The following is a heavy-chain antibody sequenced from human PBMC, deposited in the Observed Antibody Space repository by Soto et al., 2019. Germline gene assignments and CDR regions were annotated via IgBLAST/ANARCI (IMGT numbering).Heavy chain of an antibody. Sequence: GGSLRLSCAASGFTFSNYTMNWVRQAPGKGLEWVSSISSSSLYIYYADSVKGRFTISRDNAKNSLYLQMNSLRAEDTAVYYCARAKGVVASSGWYSYWGQGTLVTVSS. CDR1: GFTFSNYT. V-gene: IGHV3-21*01. D-gene: IGHD6-19*01. CDR3: ARAKGVVASSGWYSY. CDR2: ISSSSLYI. J-gene: IGHJ4*02.